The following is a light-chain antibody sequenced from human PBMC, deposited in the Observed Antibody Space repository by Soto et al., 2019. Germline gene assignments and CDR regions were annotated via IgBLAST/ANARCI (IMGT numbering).Light chain of an antibody. CDR2: GAS. J-gene: IGKJ2*01. V-gene: IGKV3-20*01. Sequence: EIVLTQSPGTLSLSPGERATLSCRASQSVSSSYLAWYQQKPGQAPRLLIYGASSRATGIPDRFSGSGSGNDFTLTISRLEPEDFAVYYCQQYGSSPYTFGQGTKREIK. CDR3: QQYGSSPYT. CDR1: QSVSSSY.